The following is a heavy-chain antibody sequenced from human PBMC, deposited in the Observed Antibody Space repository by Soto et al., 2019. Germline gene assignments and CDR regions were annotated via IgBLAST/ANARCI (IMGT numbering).Heavy chain of an antibody. D-gene: IGHD2-21*02. CDR1: GGSFSGYY. V-gene: IGHV4-34*01. CDR2: INHSGST. J-gene: IGHJ4*02. Sequence: SETLSLTCAVYGGSFSGYYWSWIRQPPGKGLEWIGEINHSGSTNYNPSLKSRVTISVDTSKNQFSLKLSSVTAADTAVYYCARGRGGRIVVVTASLHYFDYWGQGTLVTVS. CDR3: ARGRGGRIVVVTASLHYFDY.